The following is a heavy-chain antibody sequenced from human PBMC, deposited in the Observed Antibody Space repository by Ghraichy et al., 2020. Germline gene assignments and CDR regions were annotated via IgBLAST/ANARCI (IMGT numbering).Heavy chain of an antibody. CDR3: ARDSYSSGWYYFDY. D-gene: IGHD6-19*01. CDR2: IIPILGIA. Sequence: SVKVSCKASGGTFSSYAISWVRQAPGQGLEWMGRIIPILGIANYAQKFQGRVTITADKSTSTAYMELSSLRSEDTAVYYCARDSYSSGWYYFDYWGQGTLVTVSS. J-gene: IGHJ4*02. V-gene: IGHV1-69*04. CDR1: GGTFSSYA.